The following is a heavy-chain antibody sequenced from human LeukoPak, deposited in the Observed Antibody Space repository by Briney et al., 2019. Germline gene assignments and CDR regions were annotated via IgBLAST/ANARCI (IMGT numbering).Heavy chain of an antibody. CDR2: ISSSSSYI. Sequence: GGSLRLSCAASGFTFSSYSMNWVRQAPGKGLEWVSSISSSSSYIYYADSVKGRFTISRDNAKNSLYLQMNSLRAEDTAVYYCASYGSGEDPKDAFDIWGQGTMVTVSS. CDR3: ASYGSGEDPKDAFDI. D-gene: IGHD3-10*01. J-gene: IGHJ3*02. V-gene: IGHV3-21*01. CDR1: GFTFSSYS.